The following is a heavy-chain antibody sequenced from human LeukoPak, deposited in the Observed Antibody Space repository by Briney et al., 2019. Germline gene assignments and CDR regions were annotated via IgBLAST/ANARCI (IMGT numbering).Heavy chain of an antibody. CDR2: INPNSGGT. CDR3: ARGAGTTAQDFDY. D-gene: IGHD1-7*01. J-gene: IGHJ4*02. CDR1: GYTFTDYY. Sequence: ASVKVSCKASGYTFTDYYMHWVRQAPGQGLEWMGWINPNSGGTKYGQKFQGRVTMTRDTTISTAYMEVSGLRSDDTALYYCARGAGTTAQDFDYWGQGTLVTVSS. V-gene: IGHV1-2*02.